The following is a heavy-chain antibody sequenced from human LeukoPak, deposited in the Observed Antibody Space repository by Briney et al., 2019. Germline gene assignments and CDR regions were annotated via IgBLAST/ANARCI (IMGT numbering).Heavy chain of an antibody. V-gene: IGHV1-18*01. CDR1: GYTFTSYG. CDR3: ARGRLVGATWSWFDP. J-gene: IGHJ5*02. D-gene: IGHD1-26*01. Sequence: ASVKVSCEASGYTFTSYGISWVRQAPGQGLEWMGWISAYNGNTNYAQKLQGRVTMTTDTSTSTAYMELRSLRSDDTAVYYCARGRLVGATWSWFDPWGQGTLVTVSS. CDR2: ISAYNGNT.